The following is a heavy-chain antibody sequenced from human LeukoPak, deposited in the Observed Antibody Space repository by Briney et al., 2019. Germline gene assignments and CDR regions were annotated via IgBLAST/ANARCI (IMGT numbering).Heavy chain of an antibody. Sequence: PGGSLRLSCAASGFTFSSYEMNWVRQAPGKGLEWVSYISSSGSTIYYADSVKGRFTISRDNAKNSLYLQMNSLRAEDTAVYYCARVGYWRLNWFDPWGQGTLVTVSS. CDR3: ARVGYWRLNWFDP. D-gene: IGHD3-22*01. CDR1: GFTFSSYE. J-gene: IGHJ5*02. V-gene: IGHV3-48*03. CDR2: ISSSGSTI.